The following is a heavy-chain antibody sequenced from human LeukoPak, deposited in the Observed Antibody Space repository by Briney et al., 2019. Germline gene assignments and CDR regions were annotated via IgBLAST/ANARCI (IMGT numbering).Heavy chain of an antibody. CDR1: GGTFSSYA. Sequence: ASVKVSCKASGGTFSSYAISWVRQAPGQGLEWVGGIIPIFGTANYAQKFQGRVTITTDESTSTAYMELSSLRSEDTAVYYCARGLRFLEWYPLDYWGQGTLVTVSS. V-gene: IGHV1-69*05. J-gene: IGHJ4*02. D-gene: IGHD3-3*01. CDR3: ARGLRFLEWYPLDY. CDR2: IIPIFGTA.